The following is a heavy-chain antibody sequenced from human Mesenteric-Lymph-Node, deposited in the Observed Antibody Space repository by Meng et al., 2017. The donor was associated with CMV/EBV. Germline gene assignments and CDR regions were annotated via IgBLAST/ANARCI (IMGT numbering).Heavy chain of an antibody. CDR1: GFTFSTYV. V-gene: IGHV3-23*03. J-gene: IGHJ4*02. CDR2: IYSGSDNT. D-gene: IGHD1-14*01. CDR3: AKDRRGPDQNFDY. Sequence: GESLKISCAASGFTFSTYVMNWVRQAPGKGLEWVSTIYSGSDNTYYADSVKGRFTISRDNSKNTMYLQMNSLRGEDTAVYYCAKDRRGPDQNFDYWGQGTLVTVSS.